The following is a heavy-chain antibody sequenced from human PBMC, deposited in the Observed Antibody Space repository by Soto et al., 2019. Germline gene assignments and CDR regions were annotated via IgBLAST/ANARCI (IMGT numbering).Heavy chain of an antibody. CDR3: ARDRLSLIRGVPHYDGIDV. CDR2: IYHSGST. V-gene: IGHV4-31*03. J-gene: IGHJ6*02. Sequence: QVQLQESGPGLVKPSQTLSLTCTVSGGSIRSANSYWSWIRQHPGKGLEWIGYIYHSGSTYYNPSLKCRVTISIDTSQNQFSLTLTSVTAADTAIFYCARDRLSLIRGVPHYDGIDVWGQGTTVTVSS. CDR1: GGSIRSANSY. D-gene: IGHD3-10*01.